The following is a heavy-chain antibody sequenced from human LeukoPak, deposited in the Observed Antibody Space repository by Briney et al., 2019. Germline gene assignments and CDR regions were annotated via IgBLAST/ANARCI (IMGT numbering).Heavy chain of an antibody. V-gene: IGHV4-59*12. CDR3: ARGTYCGSDCYSFEY. D-gene: IGHD2-21*01. Sequence: SETLSLTCTVSGGSISSYYWSWIRQPPGKGLEWIGYIYYSGSTNYNPSLKSRVTISVDTSKNQFSLKLSSVTAADTAVYYCARGTYCGSDCYSFEYWGQGTLVTVPS. CDR1: GGSISSYY. J-gene: IGHJ4*02. CDR2: IYYSGST.